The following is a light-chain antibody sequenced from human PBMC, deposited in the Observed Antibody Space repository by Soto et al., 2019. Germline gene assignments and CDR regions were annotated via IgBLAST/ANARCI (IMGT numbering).Light chain of an antibody. J-gene: IGKJ1*01. CDR2: KAS. CDR3: QQYGT. CDR1: QSISSW. Sequence: DIQMTQSPSTLSASVGDRVTITCRASQSISSWLAWYQQKPGKAPKLLIYKASSLESGVPSRFSGSGSGTEFTLTISSLQPDDFATYYCQQYGTFGQGTK. V-gene: IGKV1-5*03.